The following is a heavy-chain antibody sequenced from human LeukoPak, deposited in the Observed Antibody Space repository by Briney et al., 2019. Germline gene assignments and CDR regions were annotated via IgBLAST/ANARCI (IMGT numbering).Heavy chain of an antibody. Sequence: SETLSLTCTVSGGSITGYYWSWIRQPPGKGLEWIDYISYSGSTNCNPSLKSRVTMSVDTSKNQFSLRLSSVTAADTAVYYCARHGSSYSFDCWGQGTLVTVSS. CDR3: ARHGSSYSFDC. CDR2: ISYSGST. J-gene: IGHJ4*02. V-gene: IGHV4-59*08. CDR1: GGSITGYY. D-gene: IGHD6-13*01.